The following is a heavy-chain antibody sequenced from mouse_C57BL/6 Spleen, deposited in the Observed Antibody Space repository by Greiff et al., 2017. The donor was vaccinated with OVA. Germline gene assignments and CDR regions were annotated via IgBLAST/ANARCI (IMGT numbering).Heavy chain of an antibody. V-gene: IGHV1-26*01. CDR1: GYTFTDYY. CDR3: ARRHGGFDY. J-gene: IGHJ2*01. Sequence: VQLQQSGPELVKPGASVKISCKASGYTFTDYYMNWVKQSHGKSLEWIGDINPNNGGTSYNQKFKGKATLTVDKSSSTAYMELRSLTSEDSAVYYCARRHGGFDYWGQGTTLTVSS. CDR2: INPNNGGT.